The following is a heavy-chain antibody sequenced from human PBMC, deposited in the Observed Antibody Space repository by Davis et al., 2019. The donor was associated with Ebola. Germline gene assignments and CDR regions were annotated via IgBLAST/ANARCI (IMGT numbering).Heavy chain of an antibody. CDR2: VIPILGIT. V-gene: IGHV1-69*10. D-gene: IGHD3-10*01. CDR1: GDTFRRHG. CDR3: ARGGTDYSGSGNDYNSIDYFEY. J-gene: IGHJ4*02. Sequence: SVTVSCKTSGDTFRRHGSSWVRQAPGQGLEWLGGVIPILGITNRSQKFRGRLTITADESTTTVYMELNSLRSEDTAVYYCARGGTDYSGSGNDYNSIDYFEYWGQGTLVTASS.